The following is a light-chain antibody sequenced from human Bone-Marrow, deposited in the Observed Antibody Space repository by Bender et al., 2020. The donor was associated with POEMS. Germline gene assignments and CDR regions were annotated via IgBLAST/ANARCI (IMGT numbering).Light chain of an antibody. CDR3: QSADSSGTSV. V-gene: IGLV3-25*03. CDR1: ALSKQY. J-gene: IGLJ1*01. CDR2: KDS. Sequence: YELTQPPSVSVSPGQTATITCSADALSKQYGYWYQQKPGQAPVLVMYKDSERPSGIPARFSGSSSGATVTLTIRGVQAEDEGDYYCQSADSSGTSVFGTGTKLTVL.